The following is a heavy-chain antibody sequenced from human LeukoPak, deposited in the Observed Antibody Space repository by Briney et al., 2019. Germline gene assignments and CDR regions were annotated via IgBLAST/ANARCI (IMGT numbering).Heavy chain of an antibody. D-gene: IGHD3-10*01. CDR1: GSTFSTYG. V-gene: IGHV3-33*07. J-gene: IGHJ4*02. CDR3: ARAPTTVWFLDY. Sequence: GGSLRLSCAASGSTFSTYGMYWVRQAPGKGLECVAVVWYDGSSKYFADSVKGRFTISRGNSKNILYLQMNSLRAEDTAVYYCARAPTTVWFLDYWGPGTLVTVSS. CDR2: VWYDGSSK.